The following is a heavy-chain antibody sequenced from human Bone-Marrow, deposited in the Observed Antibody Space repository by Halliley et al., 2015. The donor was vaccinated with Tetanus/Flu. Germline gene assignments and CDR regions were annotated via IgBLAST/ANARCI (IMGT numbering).Heavy chain of an antibody. D-gene: IGHD5-12*01. CDR3: ARDRVSGLDPLDS. CDR2: ICSSTTSI. J-gene: IGHJ4*02. Sequence: VSSICSSTTSISYADSVKGRFTISRDNAKNSLYLQMNDLRAEDTAVYYCARDRVSGLDPLDSWGQGTLVTVSS. V-gene: IGHV3-21*01.